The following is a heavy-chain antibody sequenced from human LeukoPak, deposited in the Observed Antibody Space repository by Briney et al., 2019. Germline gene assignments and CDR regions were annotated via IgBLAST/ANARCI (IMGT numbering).Heavy chain of an antibody. V-gene: IGHV3-21*01. D-gene: IGHD6-19*01. CDR2: ISGSGSSI. CDR3: AKGQKYSSGWYSFDY. Sequence: GGSLRLSCAASGFTFSSYSMNWVRQAPGKGLEWVSSISGSGSSIYYTDSVKGRFTISRDNAKNSLYLQMNSLRAEDMAVYYCAKGQKYSSGWYSFDYWGQGTLVTVSS. CDR1: GFTFSSYS. J-gene: IGHJ4*02.